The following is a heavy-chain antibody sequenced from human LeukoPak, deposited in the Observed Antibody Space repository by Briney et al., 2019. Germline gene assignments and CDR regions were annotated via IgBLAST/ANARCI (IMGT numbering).Heavy chain of an antibody. J-gene: IGHJ6*04. CDR3: ARQISSRSAGLDV. D-gene: IGHD6-13*01. Sequence: GESLEISCKGSGYRFTNYWIGWVRQMPGKGLELMGIIYTGDSNTRYSPSFQGQVTISADKSISTAYLQWSSLKASDTAMYYCARQISSRSAGLDVWGKGTTVTVSA. CDR1: GYRFTNYW. V-gene: IGHV5-51*01. CDR2: IYTGDSNT.